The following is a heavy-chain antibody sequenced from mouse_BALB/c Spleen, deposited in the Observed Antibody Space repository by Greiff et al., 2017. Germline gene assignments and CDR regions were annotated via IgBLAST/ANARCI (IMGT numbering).Heavy chain of an antibody. J-gene: IGHJ1*01. CDR2: ISSGGSYT. CDR1: GFTFSSYA. V-gene: IGHV5-9-4*01. Sequence: EVKLVESGGGLVKPGGSLKLSCAASGFTFSSYAMSWVRQSPEKRLEWVAEISSGGSYTYYPDTVTGRFTISRDNAKNTLYLEMSSLRSEDTAMYYCAREGGYDKGIWYFEVWGAGTTVTVSS. CDR3: AREGGYDKGIWYFEV. D-gene: IGHD2-2*01.